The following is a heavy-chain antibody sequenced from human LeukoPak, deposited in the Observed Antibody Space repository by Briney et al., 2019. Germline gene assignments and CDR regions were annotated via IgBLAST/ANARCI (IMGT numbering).Heavy chain of an antibody. CDR2: INWYGGST. CDR1: GFTFDYYG. CDR3: ARDRYYGSGSYYNGGWFDP. J-gene: IGHJ5*02. D-gene: IGHD3-10*01. V-gene: IGHV3-20*04. Sequence: GGSLRLSCAASGFTFDYYGMRWVRPAPGKGLDWVSGINWYGGSTGYADSVKGRFTISRDNAKNSLYLQMNSLRAEDTALYYCARDRYYGSGSYYNGGWFDPWGQETLVTVSS.